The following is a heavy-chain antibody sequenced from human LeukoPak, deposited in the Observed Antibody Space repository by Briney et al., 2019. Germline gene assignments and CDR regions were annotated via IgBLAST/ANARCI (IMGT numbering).Heavy chain of an antibody. CDR3: AREVRFLEWLSHDAFDI. V-gene: IGHV1-2*02. J-gene: IGHJ3*02. CDR1: GYTFTSYD. CDR2: INPNSGGT. D-gene: IGHD3-3*01. Sequence: ASVKVSCKASGYTFTSYDINWVRQAPGQGLEWMGWINPNSGGTNYAQKFQGRVTMTRDTSISTAYMELSRLRSDDTAVYYCAREVRFLEWLSHDAFDIWGQGTMVTVSS.